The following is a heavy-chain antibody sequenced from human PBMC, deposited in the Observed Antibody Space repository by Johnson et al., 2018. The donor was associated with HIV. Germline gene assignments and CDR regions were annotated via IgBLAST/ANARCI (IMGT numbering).Heavy chain of an antibody. D-gene: IGHD1-14*01. CDR1: GFTFSSYG. Sequence: VQLVESGGGVVQPGRSLRLSCAATGFTFSSYGMHWVRQAPGKGLEWVAFIRYDGSNKYYADSVKGRFTISRDNSKNTLYLQMNSLRAEDTAMYYCAKAEGVGTNAFDIWGQGTMVTVSS. CDR2: IRYDGSNK. CDR3: AKAEGVGTNAFDI. V-gene: IGHV3-30*02. J-gene: IGHJ3*02.